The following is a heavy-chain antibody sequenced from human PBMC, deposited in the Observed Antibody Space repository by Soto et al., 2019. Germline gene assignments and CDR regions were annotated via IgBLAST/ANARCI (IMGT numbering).Heavy chain of an antibody. V-gene: IGHV3-30*18. J-gene: IGHJ4*02. Sequence: GSLRLSCAASGFTFSSYGMHWVRQAPGKGLEWVAVISYDGSNKYYADSVKGRFTISRDNSKNTLYLQMNSLRAEDTAVYYCAKDPRDGSPSPDYWGQGTLVTVSS. CDR1: GFTFSSYG. CDR2: ISYDGSNK. D-gene: IGHD2-2*01. CDR3: AKDPRDGSPSPDY.